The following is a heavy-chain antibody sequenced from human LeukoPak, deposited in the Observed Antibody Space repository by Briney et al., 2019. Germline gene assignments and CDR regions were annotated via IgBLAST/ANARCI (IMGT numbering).Heavy chain of an antibody. V-gene: IGHV4-59*01. CDR3: ARASDSSGSYSGGHI. CDR2: VYSDGST. CDR1: DGSIANYF. Sequence: NPSETLSLTCTVSDGSIANYFWSWIRQSPGKGLEWIGYVYSDGSTKYKSSLKSRVTISVDTSKNQFSLKLSSVTAADTAVYYCARASDSSGSYSGGHIWGQGTMVTVSS. J-gene: IGHJ3*02. D-gene: IGHD6-19*01.